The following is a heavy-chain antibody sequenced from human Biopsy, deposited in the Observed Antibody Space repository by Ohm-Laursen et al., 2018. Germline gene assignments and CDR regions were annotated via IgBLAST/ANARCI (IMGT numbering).Heavy chain of an antibody. D-gene: IGHD2/OR15-2a*01. V-gene: IGHV4-34*01. CDR1: GESFNGYY. CDR2: INHSGRT. J-gene: IGHJ6*02. Sequence: SETLSLTCAVYGESFNGYYWSWIRQTPGKGLEWIGEINHSGRTNYNPSPKSRVTISVDTSKNQFSLRLNSVTAADTAVYYCARATNSTGWPYYYFYGMDVWGQGTTVTVSS. CDR3: ARATNSTGWPYYYFYGMDV.